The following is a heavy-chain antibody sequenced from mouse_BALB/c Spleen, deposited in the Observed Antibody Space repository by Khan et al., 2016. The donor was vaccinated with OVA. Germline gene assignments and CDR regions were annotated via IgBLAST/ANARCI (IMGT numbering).Heavy chain of an antibody. CDR2: ISSGGST. Sequence: DVKLVESGGGLVKPGGSLKLSCAASGFTFSNYAMSWVRQTPEKRLEWVASISSGGSTYYPDSVKGRFTISRDNARNILYLQMSSLRSEDTAMYYCARGYGNYVNPHYAMDYWGQGTSVTVSS. V-gene: IGHV5-6-5*01. D-gene: IGHD2-1*01. CDR3: ARGYGNYVNPHYAMDY. CDR1: GFTFSNYA. J-gene: IGHJ4*01.